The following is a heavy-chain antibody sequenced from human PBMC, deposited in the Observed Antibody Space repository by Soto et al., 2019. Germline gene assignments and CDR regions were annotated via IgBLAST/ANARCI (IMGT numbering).Heavy chain of an antibody. Sequence: SETLSLTCTVSGGSISGGGYYWSWIRQHPGKGLEWIGYIYYSGSTYYNPSLKSRVTISVDTSKNQFSLKLSSVTAADTAVYYCARDSGSGTSLWFDPWGQGTLVTVSS. D-gene: IGHD1-7*01. CDR3: ARDSGSGTSLWFDP. CDR1: GGSISGGGYY. J-gene: IGHJ5*02. V-gene: IGHV4-31*03. CDR2: IYYSGST.